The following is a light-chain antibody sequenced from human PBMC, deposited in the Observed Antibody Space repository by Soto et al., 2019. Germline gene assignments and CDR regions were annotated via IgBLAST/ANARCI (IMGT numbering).Light chain of an antibody. CDR1: QSVSSY. Sequence: EILLTQSPATLSFSAGEGATLSCRASQSVSSYLAWYQQEPGQAPRLLIYDASNRATGIPARFSGSGSGTDFTLTISSLEPEDFAVYYCQQRSNWLTFGGGTKVDIK. V-gene: IGKV3-11*01. J-gene: IGKJ4*01. CDR3: QQRSNWLT. CDR2: DAS.